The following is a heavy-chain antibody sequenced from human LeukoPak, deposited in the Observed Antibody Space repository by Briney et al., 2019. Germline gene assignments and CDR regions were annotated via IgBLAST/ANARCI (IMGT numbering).Heavy chain of an antibody. D-gene: IGHD2-2*01. CDR1: GGSISSYY. CDR3: ARHVGEWHRDIVVVPAATDAFDT. Sequence: SETLSLTCTVSGGSISSYYWSWIRQPPGKGLEWIGYIYYSGSTNYNPSLKSRVTISVDTSKNQFSLKLSSVTAADTAVYYCARHVGEWHRDIVVVPAATDAFDTWGQGTMVTVSS. CDR2: IYYSGST. J-gene: IGHJ3*02. V-gene: IGHV4-59*08.